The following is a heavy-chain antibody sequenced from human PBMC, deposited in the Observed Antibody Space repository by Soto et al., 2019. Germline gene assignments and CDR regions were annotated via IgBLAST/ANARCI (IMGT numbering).Heavy chain of an antibody. Sequence: QVQLQQWGAGLLKPSETLSLTCAVYGGSFSGYYWSWIRQPPGKGLEWIGEINHSGSTNYNPSLKSRVSISVDTSKNQFSLKVSSVTAADTAVYYCARALSIAVAGQTTGDYYYYMVVWGKGTTVTVSS. J-gene: IGHJ6*03. V-gene: IGHV4-34*01. CDR2: INHSGST. CDR1: GGSFSGYY. CDR3: ARALSIAVAGQTTGDYYYYMVV. D-gene: IGHD6-19*01.